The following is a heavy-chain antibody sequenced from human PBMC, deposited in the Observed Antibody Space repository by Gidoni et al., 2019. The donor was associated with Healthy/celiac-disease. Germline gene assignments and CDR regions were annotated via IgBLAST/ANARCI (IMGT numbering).Heavy chain of an antibody. CDR2: ISYEGSNK. Sequence: QVQLVESGGGVVQPGRSLRLSCAASGFTFSSYAMHWVRQAPGKGLEWVAVISYEGSNKYYADSVKGRFTISRDNSKNTLYLQMNSLRAEETAVDYCARDRGRNPDSIDWYFDLWGRGTLVTVSS. D-gene: IGHD2-15*01. CDR1: GFTFSSYA. V-gene: IGHV3-30-3*01. J-gene: IGHJ2*01. CDR3: ARDRGRNPDSIDWYFDL.